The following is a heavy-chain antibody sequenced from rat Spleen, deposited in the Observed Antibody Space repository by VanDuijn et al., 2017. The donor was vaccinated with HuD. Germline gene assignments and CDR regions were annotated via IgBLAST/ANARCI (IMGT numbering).Heavy chain of an antibody. CDR1: GFTFSDYY. CDR2: ISYDGSST. D-gene: IGHD1-1*01. J-gene: IGHJ4*01. CDR3: ARHNSYYYVMDA. Sequence: EVQLVESDGGLVQPGRSLKLSCAASGFTFSDYYMAWVRQAPTKGLEWVATISYDGSSTYYRDAVKGRFTISRHNAKSTLYLQMDSLRSEDTATYYCARHNSYYYVMDAWGQGTSVTVSS. V-gene: IGHV5-29*01.